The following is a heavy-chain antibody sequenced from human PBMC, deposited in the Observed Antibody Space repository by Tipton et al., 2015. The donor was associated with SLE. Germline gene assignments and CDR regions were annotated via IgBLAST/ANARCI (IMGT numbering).Heavy chain of an antibody. J-gene: IGHJ4*02. CDR2: IYYSGST. D-gene: IGHD6-13*01. CDR1: GGSVSSGSYY. CDR3: ARDWEGSSCPDY. V-gene: IGHV4-61*01. Sequence: TLSLTCTVSGGSVSSGSYYWSWIRQPPGKGLEWIGYIYYSGSTNYNPSLKSRVTISVDTSKNQFSLKLSSVTAADTAVYYCARDWEGSSCPDYWGQGTLVTVSS.